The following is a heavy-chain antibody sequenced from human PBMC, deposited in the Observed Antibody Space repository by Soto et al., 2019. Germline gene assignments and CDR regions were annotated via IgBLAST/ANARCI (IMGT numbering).Heavy chain of an antibody. D-gene: IGHD2-2*01. J-gene: IGHJ6*03. CDR3: ARGYPVYYYYYYMDV. V-gene: IGHV1-8*01. Sequence: ASVKVSCKASGYTFTSYDINWVRQATGQGLEWMGWMNPNSGNTGYAQKFQGRVTMTRNTSISTAYMELSSLRSEDTAVYYCARGYPVYYYYYYMDVWGKGTTVTVSS. CDR2: MNPNSGNT. CDR1: GYTFTSYD.